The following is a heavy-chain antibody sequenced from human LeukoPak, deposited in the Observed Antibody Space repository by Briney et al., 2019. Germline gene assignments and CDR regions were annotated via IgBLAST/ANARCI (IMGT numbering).Heavy chain of an antibody. J-gene: IGHJ4*02. Sequence: SETLSLTCTVSGGSISSGDYYWSWIRQPPGKGLEWIGYIYYSGSTYYNPPLKSRVTISVDTSKNQFSLKLSSVAAADTAVYYCARGRSSSIDFDYWGQGTLVTVSS. CDR3: ARGRSSSIDFDY. CDR1: GGSISSGDYY. CDR2: IYYSGST. D-gene: IGHD6-6*01. V-gene: IGHV4-30-4*01.